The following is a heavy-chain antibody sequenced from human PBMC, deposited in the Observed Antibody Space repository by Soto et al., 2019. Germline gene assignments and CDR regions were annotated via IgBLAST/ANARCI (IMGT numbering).Heavy chain of an antibody. CDR1: GGTFSSYA. V-gene: IGHV1-69*01. D-gene: IGHD5-12*01. Sequence: QVQLVQSGAEVKKPGSSVKVSCKASGGTFSSYAISWVRQAPGQGLEWMGGIIPIFGTANYAQKFQGRVTITADESTSTAYMELSSLRSEDTAXXYCATSASMVAKRDSWGQGTLVTVSS. CDR3: ATSASMVAKRDS. CDR2: IIPIFGTA. J-gene: IGHJ4*02.